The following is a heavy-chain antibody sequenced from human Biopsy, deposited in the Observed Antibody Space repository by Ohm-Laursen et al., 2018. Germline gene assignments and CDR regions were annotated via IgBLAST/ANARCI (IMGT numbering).Heavy chain of an antibody. CDR3: ARAKTQDRSFPDWYFDL. J-gene: IGHJ2*01. V-gene: IGHV4-4*07. CDR2: IYVSGST. Sequence: TLSLTCSVSGTSIITYSWSWIRQPAGKGLEWIGRIYVSGSTNYNPSLKSRVTMSLDTSESRFSLELASVTAADTAVYYCARAKTQDRSFPDWYFDLWGRGTLVTVSS. CDR1: GTSIITYS. D-gene: IGHD3-22*01.